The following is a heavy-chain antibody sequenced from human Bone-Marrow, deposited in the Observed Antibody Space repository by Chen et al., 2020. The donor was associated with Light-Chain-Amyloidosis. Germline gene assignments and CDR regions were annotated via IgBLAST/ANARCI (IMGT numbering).Heavy chain of an antibody. CDR2: ISGSGGSR. CDR3: AKDISYDDILPGYTADAFDI. Sequence: EVQLVESGGGLLQRGGSLRLSCAASGFAFSSYAMSWVRQAPGKGLGWVSTISGSGGSRYYGDSVKGRLTISRDNSKNALFLQMNSLRAEDTAVYYCAKDISYDDILPGYTADAFDIWGQGTMVTVSS. V-gene: IGHV3-23*04. D-gene: IGHD3-9*01. J-gene: IGHJ3*02. CDR1: GFAFSSYA.